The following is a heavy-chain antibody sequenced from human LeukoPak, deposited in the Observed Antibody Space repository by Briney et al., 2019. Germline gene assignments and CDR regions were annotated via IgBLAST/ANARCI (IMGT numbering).Heavy chain of an antibody. J-gene: IGHJ6*03. D-gene: IGHD6-13*01. CDR3: ARDSAAGTHYYYMDV. CDR2: ISYDGSNK. V-gene: IGHV3-30*14. CDR1: GFTFSYYA. Sequence: GGSLRLSCAASGFTFSYYAMYWVRQAPGKGLEWVAIISYDGSNKYYADSVKGRFTISRDNSKNTLYLQMNSLRAEDTAVYYCARDSAAGTHYYYMDVWGKGTTVTVSS.